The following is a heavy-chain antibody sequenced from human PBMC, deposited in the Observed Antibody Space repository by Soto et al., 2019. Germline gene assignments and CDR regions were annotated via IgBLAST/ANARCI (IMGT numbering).Heavy chain of an antibody. J-gene: IGHJ3*02. V-gene: IGHV3-30-3*01. D-gene: IGHD1-26*01. CDR3: ARGSGSYGDAFDI. CDR2: ISYDGSNK. Sequence: QVQLVESGGGVVQPGRSLRLSCAASGFTFSSYAMHWVRQAPGKGLEWVAVISYDGSNKYYADSVKGRFTISRDNSKKTLYLQMNSLRAEDTAVYYCARGSGSYGDAFDIWGQGTMVTVSS. CDR1: GFTFSSYA.